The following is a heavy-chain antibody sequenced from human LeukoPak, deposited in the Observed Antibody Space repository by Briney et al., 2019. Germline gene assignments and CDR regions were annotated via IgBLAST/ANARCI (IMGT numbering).Heavy chain of an antibody. CDR3: ARSVAGTRGWFDP. D-gene: IGHD6-19*01. Sequence: ASVKVSCKVSGYTLTELSMHWVRQAPGKGLEWMGGFDPEDGETIYAQKLQGRVTITADESTSTAYMELRSLRSDDTAVYYCARSVAGTRGWFDPWGQGTLVTVSS. CDR1: GYTLTELS. J-gene: IGHJ5*02. V-gene: IGHV1-24*01. CDR2: FDPEDGET.